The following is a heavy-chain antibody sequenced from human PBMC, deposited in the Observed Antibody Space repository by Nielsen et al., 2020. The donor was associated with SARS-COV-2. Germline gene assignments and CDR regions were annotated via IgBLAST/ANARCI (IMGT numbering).Heavy chain of an antibody. Sequence: SETLSLTCTVSGGSISSYYWSWIRQPAGKGLEWIGRIYTRGSTNYNPSLKSRVTMSVDTSKNQFSLKLSSVTAADTAVYYCARVGDYGDSVDFDYWGQGTLVTVSS. CDR1: GGSISSYY. J-gene: IGHJ4*02. D-gene: IGHD4-17*01. CDR3: ARVGDYGDSVDFDY. CDR2: IYTRGST. V-gene: IGHV4-4*07.